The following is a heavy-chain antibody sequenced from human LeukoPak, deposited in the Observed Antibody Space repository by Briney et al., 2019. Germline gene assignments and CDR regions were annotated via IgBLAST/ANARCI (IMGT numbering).Heavy chain of an antibody. V-gene: IGHV3-48*03. D-gene: IGHD2-8*02. J-gene: IGHJ6*03. CDR2: ISFSGMSK. Sequence: PGGSLRLSCVTSGFIFNDYEMNWVRQAPGKGLEWVSFISFSGMSKYYADSVKGRFTISRDNSKNTLYLQMDSLRAEDTAVYYCAKDTGYYYNYMDVWGKGTTVTISS. CDR3: AKDTGYYYNYMDV. CDR1: GFIFNDYE.